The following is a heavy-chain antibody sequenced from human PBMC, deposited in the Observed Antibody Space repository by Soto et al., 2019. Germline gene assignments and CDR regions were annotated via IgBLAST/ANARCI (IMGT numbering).Heavy chain of an antibody. CDR3: AKDGTGTTRRYYFDY. J-gene: IGHJ4*02. Sequence: EVQLLESGGGLVQPGGSLRLSCAASGFTFSSYAMSWVRQAPGKGLEWVSAISGSGGSTYYADSVKGRFTISRDNSKNTRYLQMNSLRAEDTAVYYCAKDGTGTTRRYYFDYWGQGTLVTVSS. D-gene: IGHD1-7*01. CDR2: ISGSGGST. CDR1: GFTFSSYA. V-gene: IGHV3-23*01.